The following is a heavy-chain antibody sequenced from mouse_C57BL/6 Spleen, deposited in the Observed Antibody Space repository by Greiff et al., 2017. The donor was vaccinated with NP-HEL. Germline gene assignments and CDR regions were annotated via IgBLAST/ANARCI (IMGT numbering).Heavy chain of an antibody. D-gene: IGHD2-4*01. CDR3: TRATMITFDY. Sequence: VKLVESGAELVRPGASVTLSCKASGYTFTDYEMHWVKQTPVHGLEWIGAIDPETGGTAYNQKFKGKAILTADKSSSTAYMELRSLTSEDSAVYYCTRATMITFDYWGQGTTLTVSS. CDR1: GYTFTDYE. J-gene: IGHJ2*01. V-gene: IGHV1-15*01. CDR2: IDPETGGT.